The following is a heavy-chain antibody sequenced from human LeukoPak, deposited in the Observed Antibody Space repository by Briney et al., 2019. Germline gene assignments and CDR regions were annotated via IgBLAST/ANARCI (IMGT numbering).Heavy chain of an antibody. CDR2: IKQDGSEK. CDR1: GFTFSNYW. D-gene: IGHD5-24*01. J-gene: IGHJ4*02. Sequence: PGGSLRLSCAASGFTFSNYWTSWVRQAPGKGLEWVANIKQDGSEKYYVDSVKGRFTISRDNAKNSLYLQMNSLRAEDTAVYYCARLPRSAIDYWGQGTLVTVSS. CDR3: ARLPRSAIDY. V-gene: IGHV3-7*05.